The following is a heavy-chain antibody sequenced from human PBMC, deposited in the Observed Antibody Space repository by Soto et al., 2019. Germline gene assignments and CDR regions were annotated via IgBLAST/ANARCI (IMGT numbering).Heavy chain of an antibody. CDR2: ISGSGGST. CDR3: AKGMDTAMVYIAALDY. D-gene: IGHD5-18*01. J-gene: IGHJ4*02. CDR1: GFTFSSYA. V-gene: IGHV3-23*01. Sequence: EVQLLESGGGLVQPGGSLRLSCAASGFTFSSYAMSWVRQAPGKGLEWVSAISGSGGSTYYADSVKGRFTISRDNSKNTLYLQMNSLRAEDTAVYYCAKGMDTAMVYIAALDYWGQGTLVTVSS.